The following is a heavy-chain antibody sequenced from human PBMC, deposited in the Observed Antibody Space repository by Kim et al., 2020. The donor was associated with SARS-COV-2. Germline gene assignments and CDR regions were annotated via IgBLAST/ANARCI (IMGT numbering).Heavy chain of an antibody. J-gene: IGHJ4*02. D-gene: IGHD3-16*01. CDR1: GGSISSGGYY. Sequence: SETLSLTCTVSGGSISSGGYYWSWIRQHPGKGLEWIGYIYYSGSTYYNPSLKSRVTISVDTSKNQFSLKLSSVTAADTAVYYCARGPRDASYYFDYWGQGTLVTVSS. CDR3: ARGPRDASYYFDY. V-gene: IGHV4-31*03. CDR2: IYYSGST.